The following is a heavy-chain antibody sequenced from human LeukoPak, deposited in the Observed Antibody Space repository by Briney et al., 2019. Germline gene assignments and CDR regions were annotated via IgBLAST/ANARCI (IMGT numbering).Heavy chain of an antibody. J-gene: IGHJ4*02. CDR2: IYTSVNT. D-gene: IGHD3-16*01. CDR1: GGSISNYY. V-gene: IGHV4-4*07. Sequence: TSETLSLTCTVSGGSISNYYWSWIRQPAGKRLEWIGRIYTSVNTNYNPSLKSRVTMSVDASKNQFSLKLSSVTAADTAVYYCARAPPSGGGGSFDYWGQGTLVTVSS. CDR3: ARAPPSGGGGSFDY.